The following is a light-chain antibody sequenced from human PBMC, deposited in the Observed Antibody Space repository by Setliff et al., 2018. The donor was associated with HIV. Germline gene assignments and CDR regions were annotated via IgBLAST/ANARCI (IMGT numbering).Light chain of an antibody. Sequence: DIVMTQSPDSLAVSLGERATINCKSSQSVLYSSINKNYLAWYQQKPGQPPKLLIYWASTRESGVPDRFSGSGSGTDFTLTISSLQAEDVAVYYCQQCYSTPPTFGGGTKVDIK. CDR1: QSVLYSSINKNY. J-gene: IGKJ4*01. CDR3: QQCYSTPPT. V-gene: IGKV4-1*01. CDR2: WAS.